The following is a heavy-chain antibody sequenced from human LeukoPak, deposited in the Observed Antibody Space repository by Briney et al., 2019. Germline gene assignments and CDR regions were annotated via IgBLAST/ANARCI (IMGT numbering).Heavy chain of an antibody. Sequence: PGGSLRLSCAASGFTFSSYAMSWVRQAPGKGLEWVSAISGSGGSTYYADSVKGRFTISRDNSKNTLYLQMNSLRAEDTAVYYCAKDRNLNHPYSYGPFDYWGQGTLVTVSS. CDR2: ISGSGGST. CDR3: AKDRNLNHPYSYGPFDY. CDR1: GFTFSSYA. D-gene: IGHD5-18*01. J-gene: IGHJ4*02. V-gene: IGHV3-23*01.